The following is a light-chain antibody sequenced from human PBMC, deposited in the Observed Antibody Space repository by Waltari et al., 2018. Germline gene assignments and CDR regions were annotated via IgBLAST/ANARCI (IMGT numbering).Light chain of an antibody. CDR1: SSDVGGYNY. J-gene: IGLJ3*02. Sequence: QSALTQPASVSGSPGQSITISCTGTSSDVGGYNYVSWYQQHPGKAPKPMIYDFSNRPPGVSNRFSGSNAGNTASLTISGLQAEDEADYYCSSYTSSSTLWVFGGGTKLTVL. V-gene: IGLV2-14*03. CDR2: DFS. CDR3: SSYTSSSTLWV.